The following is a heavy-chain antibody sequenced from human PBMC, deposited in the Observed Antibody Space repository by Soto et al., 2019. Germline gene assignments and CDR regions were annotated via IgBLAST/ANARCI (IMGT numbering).Heavy chain of an antibody. CDR3: ARGSRGYCSGGSCYSYYYYGMDV. V-gene: IGHV1-8*01. D-gene: IGHD2-15*01. CDR2: MNPNSGNT. J-gene: IGHJ6*02. Sequence: QVQLVQSGAEVKKPGASVKVSCKASGYTFTSYDINWVRQATGQGLEWMGWMNPNSGNTGYAQKLQGRFTMTRNRSIRTAYMELSSLRSEDTAVYYCARGSRGYCSGGSCYSYYYYGMDVWGQGTTVTVSS. CDR1: GYTFTSYD.